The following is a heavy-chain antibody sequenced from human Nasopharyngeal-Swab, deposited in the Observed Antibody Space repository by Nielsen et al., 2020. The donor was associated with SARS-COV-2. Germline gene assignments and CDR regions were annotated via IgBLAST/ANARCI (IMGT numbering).Heavy chain of an antibody. D-gene: IGHD4-17*01. CDR1: GFTFSDYY. J-gene: IGHJ5*02. Sequence: GESLKISCAASGFTFSDYYMSWIRQAPGKGLEWVSYISSNSSYTNYADSVKGRFTISRDNAKNSLYLQMNSLRAEDTAVYYCARGTATGWFDPWGQGTLVTVSS. CDR2: ISSNSSYT. CDR3: ARGTATGWFDP. V-gene: IGHV3-11*05.